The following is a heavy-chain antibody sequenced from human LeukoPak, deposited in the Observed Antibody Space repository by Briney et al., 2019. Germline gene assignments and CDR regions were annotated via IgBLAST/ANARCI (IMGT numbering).Heavy chain of an antibody. CDR1: GGSISSSSYY. J-gene: IGHJ5*02. CDR2: IYYSGST. Sequence: SETLSLTCTVSGGSISSSSYYWGWIRQPPGKGLEWIGSIYYSGSTYYNPSLKSRVTISVDTSKNQFSLKLSSATAADTAVYYCARSGGWFDPWGQGTLVTVSS. V-gene: IGHV4-39*01. D-gene: IGHD3-10*01. CDR3: ARSGGWFDP.